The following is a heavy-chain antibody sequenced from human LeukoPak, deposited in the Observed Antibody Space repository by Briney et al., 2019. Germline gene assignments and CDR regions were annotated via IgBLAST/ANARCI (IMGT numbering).Heavy chain of an antibody. D-gene: IGHD5-12*01. CDR3: ARGYSGYEVWFDP. V-gene: IGHV4-31*03. Sequence: PSETLSLTCTVPGGSISSGGYYWSWIRQHPGKGLEWIGYIYYSGSTYYNPSLKSRVTISVDTSKNQFSLKLSSVTAADTAVYYCARGYSGYEVWFDPWGQGTLVTVSS. J-gene: IGHJ5*02. CDR2: IYYSGST. CDR1: GGSISSGGYY.